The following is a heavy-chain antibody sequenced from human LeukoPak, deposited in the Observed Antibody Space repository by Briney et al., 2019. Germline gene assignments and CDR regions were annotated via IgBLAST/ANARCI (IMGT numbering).Heavy chain of an antibody. CDR1: GYTFTSYD. J-gene: IGHJ5*02. CDR3: ARRRKLGYCSSTSCHNWFDP. CDR2: MNPNSGNT. D-gene: IGHD2-2*01. Sequence: ASVKVSCKASGYTFTSYDINWVRQATGQGLEWMGWMNPNSGNTGYAQKFQGRVTMTRNTSISTAYMELSSLRSEDTAVYYCARRRKLGYCSSTSCHNWFDPWGQGTLVTVSS. V-gene: IGHV1-8*01.